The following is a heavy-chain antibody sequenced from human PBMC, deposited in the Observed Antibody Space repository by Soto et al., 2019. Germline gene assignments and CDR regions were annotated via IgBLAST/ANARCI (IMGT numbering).Heavy chain of an antibody. CDR2: ISYDGSNK. Sequence: GGSLRLSCAASGFTFSSYSMHWVRQAPGKGLEWVAVISYDGSNKYYADSVKGRFTISRDNSKNTLYLQMNSLRAEDTAVYYCAREEGTAMVPDYFDYSGKGTLVTV. V-gene: IGHV3-30-3*01. D-gene: IGHD5-18*01. CDR3: AREEGTAMVPDYFDY. J-gene: IGHJ4*02. CDR1: GFTFSSYS.